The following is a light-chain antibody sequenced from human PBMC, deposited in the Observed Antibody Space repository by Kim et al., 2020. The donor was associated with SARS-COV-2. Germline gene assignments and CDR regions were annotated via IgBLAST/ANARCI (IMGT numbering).Light chain of an antibody. V-gene: IGKV1-16*01. CDR3: QQYRNYPYT. J-gene: IGKJ4*01. Sequence: ASVGDRVTITCRASQDIGNSLAWFQQKPGKAPKSLISTAFNLQSGVPSRFSGSRSGTDFTLTISSLQPEDFATYYCQQYRNYPYTFGGGTEVDIK. CDR1: QDIGNS. CDR2: TAF.